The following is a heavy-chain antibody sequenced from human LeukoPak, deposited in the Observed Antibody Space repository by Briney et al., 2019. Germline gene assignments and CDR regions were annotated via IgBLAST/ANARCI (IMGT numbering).Heavy chain of an antibody. Sequence: SSETLSLTCAVYGGSFSGYYWSWIRQPPGKGLEWIGEINHSGSTNYNPSLKSRLTISVDTSKNQFSLKLSAVTAADTAVYFCASVRRGFGESSKYYSYYYMDVWGNGTTVTISS. CDR3: ASVRRGFGESSKYYSYYYMDV. CDR1: GGSFSGYY. V-gene: IGHV4-34*01. D-gene: IGHD3-10*01. CDR2: INHSGST. J-gene: IGHJ6*03.